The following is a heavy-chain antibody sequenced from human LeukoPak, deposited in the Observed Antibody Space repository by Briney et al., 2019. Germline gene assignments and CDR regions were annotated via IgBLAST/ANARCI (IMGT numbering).Heavy chain of an antibody. CDR2: LSGSGGST. J-gene: IGHJ4*02. CDR1: GFTFDTYA. V-gene: IGHV3-23*01. D-gene: IGHD2-2*01. CDR3: ASGYCSSTSCWNLEY. Sequence: GGSLRLSCAASGFTFDTYAMSWVRQAPGKGLEWVSGLSGSGGSTYYADSVKGRFTISRDNAKNTLYLQMNSLRAGDTAVYYCASGYCSSTSCWNLEYWGQGTLVTVSS.